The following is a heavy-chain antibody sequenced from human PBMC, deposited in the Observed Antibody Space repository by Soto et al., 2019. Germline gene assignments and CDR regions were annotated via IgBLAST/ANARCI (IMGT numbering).Heavy chain of an antibody. CDR3: ARVPYYYDSSGYLIDY. D-gene: IGHD3-22*01. Sequence: ASVKVSCKASGYTFTSYYMHWVRQAPGQGLEWMEIINPSGGSTSYAQKFQGRVTMTRDTSTSTVYMELSSLRSEDTAVYYCARVPYYYDSSGYLIDYWGQGTLVTVSS. J-gene: IGHJ4*02. CDR2: INPSGGST. CDR1: GYTFTSYY. V-gene: IGHV1-46*01.